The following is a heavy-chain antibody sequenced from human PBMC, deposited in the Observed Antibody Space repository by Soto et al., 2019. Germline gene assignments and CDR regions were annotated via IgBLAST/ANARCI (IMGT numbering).Heavy chain of an antibody. V-gene: IGHV3-11*01. CDR3: ARDPIVVVVSATNGLDY. CDR2: ISSSGSTI. CDR1: GFTFSDYY. Sequence: QVQLVESGGGLVKPGGSLRLSCAASGFTFSDYYMSWIRQAPGKGLEWVSYISSSGSTIYYADTVKGRFTISRDNAKNSLYLQMNSLRAEDTAVYYCARDPIVVVVSATNGLDYWGQGTLVTVSS. J-gene: IGHJ4*02. D-gene: IGHD2-15*01.